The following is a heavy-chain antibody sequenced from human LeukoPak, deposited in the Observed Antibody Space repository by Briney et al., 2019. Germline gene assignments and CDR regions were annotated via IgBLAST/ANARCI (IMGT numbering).Heavy chain of an antibody. CDR3: ARDRLYYYDSSGYYPDAFDI. CDR2: ISSSSSYI. CDR1: GFTFSSYS. D-gene: IGHD3-22*01. V-gene: IGHV3-21*01. Sequence: GGSLRLSCAASGFTFSSYSMNWVRQAPGKGLEWVSSISSSSSYIYYADSVKGRFTISRDNAKNSLCLQMNSLRAEDTAVYYCARDRLYYYDSSGYYPDAFDIWGQGTMVTVSS. J-gene: IGHJ3*02.